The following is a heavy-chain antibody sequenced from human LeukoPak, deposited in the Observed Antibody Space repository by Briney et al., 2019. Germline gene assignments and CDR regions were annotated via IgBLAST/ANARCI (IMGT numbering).Heavy chain of an antibody. J-gene: IGHJ5*02. CDR3: APWGSSWYEGNWFDP. CDR2: ISSSSSYI. CDR1: GFTVSSNY. Sequence: GGSLRLSCAASGFTVSSNYMSWVRQAPGKGLEWVSSISSSSSYIYYADSVKGRFTISRDNAKNSLYLQMNSLRAEDTAVYYCAPWGSSWYEGNWFDPWGQGTLVTVSS. V-gene: IGHV3-21*01. D-gene: IGHD6-13*01.